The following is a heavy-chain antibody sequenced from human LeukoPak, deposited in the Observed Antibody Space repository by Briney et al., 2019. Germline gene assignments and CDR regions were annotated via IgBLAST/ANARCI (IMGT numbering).Heavy chain of an antibody. V-gene: IGHV1-8*03. CDR2: MNPNSGNT. CDR1: GYTFTSYD. Sequence: ASVKVSCKASGYTFTSYDINWVRQATGQGLEWMGWMNPNSGNTGYAQKFQGRVTITRNTSISTAYMELSSLRSEDTAVYYCARGPGAAGTLYYYYMDVWGKGTTVTVSS. J-gene: IGHJ6*03. D-gene: IGHD6-13*01. CDR3: ARGPGAAGTLYYYYMDV.